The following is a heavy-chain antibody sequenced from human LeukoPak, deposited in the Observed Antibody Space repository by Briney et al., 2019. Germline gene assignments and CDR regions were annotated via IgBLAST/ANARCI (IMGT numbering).Heavy chain of an antibody. D-gene: IGHD2-2*01. J-gene: IGHJ5*02. CDR3: ARDVEDIVVVPAAILFDP. CDR2: INPNSDGT. V-gene: IGHV1-2*02. Sequence: GASVKVSCKASGYTFTGYYMHWVRQAPGQGLEWMGWINPNSDGTNYAQKFQGRVTMTRDTSISTAYMELSRLRSDDTAVYYCARDVEDIVVVPAAILFDPWGQGTLVTVSS. CDR1: GYTFTGYY.